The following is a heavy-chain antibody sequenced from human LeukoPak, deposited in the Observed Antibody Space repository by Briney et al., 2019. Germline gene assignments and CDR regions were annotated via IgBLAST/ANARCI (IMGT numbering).Heavy chain of an antibody. Sequence: SETLSLTCIVSGGSISTNYWSWIRQPPGKGLEWIGYIYYSGSTYYNPSLESRVTISVDTSKNEFSLKLSSVTAADTAVYYCARRNDPSGLDVWGQGTTVTVSS. CDR3: ARRNDPSGLDV. J-gene: IGHJ6*02. D-gene: IGHD1-1*01. V-gene: IGHV4-59*08. CDR2: IYYSGST. CDR1: GGSISTNY.